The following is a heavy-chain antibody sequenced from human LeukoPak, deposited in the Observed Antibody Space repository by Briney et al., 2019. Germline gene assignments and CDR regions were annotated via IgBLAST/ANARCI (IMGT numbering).Heavy chain of an antibody. CDR1: GYSISSGYY. J-gene: IGHJ6*03. D-gene: IGHD2-21*01. CDR3: ARASYCGGDCYSRYYYYMDV. V-gene: IGHV4-38-2*02. CDR2: IYHSGST. Sequence: SETLSLTCTVSGYSISSGYYWGWIRQPPGKGLEWIGSIYHSGSTYYNPSLKSRVTISVDTSKNQFSLKLSSVTAADTAVYYCARASYCGGDCYSRYYYYMDVWGKGTTVTVSS.